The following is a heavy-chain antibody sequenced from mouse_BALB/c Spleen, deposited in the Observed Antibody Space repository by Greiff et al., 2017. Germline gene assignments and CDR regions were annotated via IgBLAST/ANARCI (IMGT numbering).Heavy chain of an antibody. V-gene: IGHV6-6*02. CDR2: IRLKSNNYAT. CDR1: GFTFSNYW. J-gene: IGHJ1*01. CDR3: TRSHWYFDV. Sequence: EVQGVESGGGLVQPGGSMKLSCVASGFTFSNYWMNWVRQSPEKGLEWVAEIRLKSNNYATHYAESVKGRFTISRDDSKSSVYLQMNNLRAEDTGIYYCTRSHWYFDVWGAGTTVTVSS.